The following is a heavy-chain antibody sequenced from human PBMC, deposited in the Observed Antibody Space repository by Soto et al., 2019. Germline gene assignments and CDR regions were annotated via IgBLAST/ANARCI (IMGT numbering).Heavy chain of an antibody. Sequence: QVQLVESGGGVVQPGRSLRLSCAASGFTFSSYGIHWVRQAPGKGLEWVAVIWYDGSNKYYADSVKGRFTISRDNSKNTLYLQMNSLRAEDTAVYYCARDRDAITDYDYMDVWGKGTTVTVSS. V-gene: IGHV3-33*01. CDR2: IWYDGSNK. CDR3: ARDRDAITDYDYMDV. J-gene: IGHJ6*03. CDR1: GFTFSSYG. D-gene: IGHD3-16*01.